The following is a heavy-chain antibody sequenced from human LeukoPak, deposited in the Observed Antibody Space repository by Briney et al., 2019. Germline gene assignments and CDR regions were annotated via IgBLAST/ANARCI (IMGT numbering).Heavy chain of an antibody. CDR1: GGSISSYY. Sequence: KPSETLSLTCTVSGGSISSYYWSWIRQPPGKGLEWIGYIYYSGSTNYNPSLKSRVTISVDTSKNQFSVKLSSVTAADTAVYYCARRAAAGREYFQHWGQGTLVTVSS. D-gene: IGHD6-13*01. CDR3: ARRAAAGREYFQH. J-gene: IGHJ1*01. CDR2: IYYSGST. V-gene: IGHV4-59*01.